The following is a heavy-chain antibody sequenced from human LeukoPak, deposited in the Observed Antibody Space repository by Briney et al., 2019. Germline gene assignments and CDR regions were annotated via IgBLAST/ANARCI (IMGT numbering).Heavy chain of an antibody. Sequence: GGSLRLSCAASGFTFTSHWMDWVRQAPGKGLVWVSRITSDGSSTNYADSVKGRFTISRDNAKNTLYLQMNGLRAEDTAVYYCVRALMGTADYWGQGTLVTVSS. CDR1: GFTFTSHW. CDR2: ITSDGSST. CDR3: VRALMGTADY. J-gene: IGHJ4*02. V-gene: IGHV3-74*01. D-gene: IGHD2-21*02.